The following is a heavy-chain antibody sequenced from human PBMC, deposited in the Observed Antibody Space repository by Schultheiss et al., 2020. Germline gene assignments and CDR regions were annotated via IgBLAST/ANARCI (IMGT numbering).Heavy chain of an antibody. CDR2: INHSGST. J-gene: IGHJ6*02. CDR1: GGSFSGYY. V-gene: IGHV4-34*01. CDR3: AREMGITIFWPYYYYYGMDV. Sequence: SATLSLTCAVYGGSFSGYYWSWIRQPPGKGLEWIGEINHSGSTNYNPSLKSRVTISVDTSKNQFSLKLSSVTAADTAVYYCAREMGITIFWPYYYYYGMDVWGQGTTVTVSS. D-gene: IGHD3-9*01.